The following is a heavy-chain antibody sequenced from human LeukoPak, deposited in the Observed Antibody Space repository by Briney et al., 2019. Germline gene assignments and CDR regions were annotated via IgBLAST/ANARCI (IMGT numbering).Heavy chain of an antibody. CDR3: ARDGSYFDC. CDR1: GDSVSTSSAA. CDR2: TYYRSKWYN. J-gene: IGHJ4*02. V-gene: IGHV6-1*01. Sequence: SQTLSLTCAISGDSVSTSSAAWNWNRQSPSRGLEWLGRTYYRSKWYNDFAVSVKSRISINPDTSKNQFSLQLNSVTPEDTAVYYCARDGSYFDCWGQGTLVTVSS.